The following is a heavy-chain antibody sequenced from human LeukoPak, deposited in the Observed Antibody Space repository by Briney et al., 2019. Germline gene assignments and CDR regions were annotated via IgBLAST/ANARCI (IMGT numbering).Heavy chain of an antibody. CDR3: AKCAPSGLRFLEWFPYWYMDV. J-gene: IGHJ6*03. CDR2: ITDSGSNT. Sequence: GGSLRLSCGASGFTFSNYAMSWVRQAPGKGLEWVSSITDSGSNTYDADSVKGRFTISRDNSKNTLYLQMNSLRAEDTAVYYCAKCAPSGLRFLEWFPYWYMDVWGKGTTVTVSS. CDR1: GFTFSNYA. V-gene: IGHV3-23*01. D-gene: IGHD3-3*01.